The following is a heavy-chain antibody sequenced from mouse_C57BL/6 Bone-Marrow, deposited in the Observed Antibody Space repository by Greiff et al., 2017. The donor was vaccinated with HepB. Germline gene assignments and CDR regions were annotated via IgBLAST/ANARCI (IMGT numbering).Heavy chain of an antibody. CDR3: ARSPFTTVVARWYFDV. V-gene: IGHV1-69*01. CDR2: IDPSASYT. J-gene: IGHJ1*03. Sequence: QVQLQQPGAELVMPGASVKLSCKASGYTFTSYWMHWVKQRPGQGLEWIGEIDPSASYTNYNKKFKGKSTLTVDNSSSTAYMQLSSLTSEDSAVYYCARSPFTTVVARWYFDVWGTGTTVTVSS. D-gene: IGHD1-1*01. CDR1: GYTFTSYW.